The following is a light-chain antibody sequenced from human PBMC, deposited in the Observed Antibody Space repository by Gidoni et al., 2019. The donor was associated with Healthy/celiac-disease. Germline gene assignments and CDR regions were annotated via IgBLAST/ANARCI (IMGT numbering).Light chain of an antibody. Sequence: DIQMTQSPSSLSASVGDRVTITCRASQSINKNLNWYQQKPGKAPKVLIYAASSLQSGVPSRFSGSGSGTDLTLTISSLQPEDFATYYCQQNYNTPLTFGGGTKVEIK. J-gene: IGKJ4*01. CDR2: AAS. V-gene: IGKV1-39*01. CDR3: QQNYNTPLT. CDR1: QSINKN.